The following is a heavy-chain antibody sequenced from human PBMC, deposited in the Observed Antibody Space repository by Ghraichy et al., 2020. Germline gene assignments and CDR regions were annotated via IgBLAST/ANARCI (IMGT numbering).Heavy chain of an antibody. V-gene: IGHV4-39*01. Sequence: SQTLSLTCTVSGGSISSSSYYWGWIRQPPGKGLEWIGSIYYSGSTYYNPSLKSRVTISVDTSKNQFSLKLSSVTAADTAVYYCARHFSADVWGQGTTVTVSS. J-gene: IGHJ6*02. CDR3: ARHFSADV. CDR1: GGSISSSSYY. D-gene: IGHD1-26*01. CDR2: IYYSGST.